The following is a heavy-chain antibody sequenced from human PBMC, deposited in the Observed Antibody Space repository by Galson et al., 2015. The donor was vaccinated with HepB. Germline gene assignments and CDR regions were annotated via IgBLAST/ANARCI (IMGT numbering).Heavy chain of an antibody. CDR1: GFSFSSFA. CDR2: IWSNGVNK. V-gene: IGHV3-33*01. J-gene: IGHJ6*02. D-gene: IGHD3-22*01. CDR3: ARDRYYYDSSGYYFYYYYGMDV. Sequence: SLRLSCAASGFSFSSFAIHWVRQAPGKGLEWVAIIWSNGVNKYYTDSVRGRFTISRDNSKNTLYLQMNSLRAEDTAVYYCARDRYYYDSSGYYFYYYYGMDVWGQGTTVTVPS.